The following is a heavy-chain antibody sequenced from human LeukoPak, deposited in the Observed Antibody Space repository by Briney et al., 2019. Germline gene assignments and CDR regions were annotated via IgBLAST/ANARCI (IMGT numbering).Heavy chain of an antibody. Sequence: SETLSLTCTVSGGSISSYYWSWIRQPPGKGLEWIGYIYYSGSTYYNPSLKSRVTISVDTSKNQFSLKLSSVTAADTAVYYCARDPSYGDSGYWGQGTLVTVSS. CDR1: GGSISSYY. CDR3: ARDPSYGDSGY. J-gene: IGHJ4*02. V-gene: IGHV4-59*12. D-gene: IGHD4-17*01. CDR2: IYYSGST.